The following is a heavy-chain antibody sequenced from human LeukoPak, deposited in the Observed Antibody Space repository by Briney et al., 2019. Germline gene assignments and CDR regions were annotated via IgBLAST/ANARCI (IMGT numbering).Heavy chain of an antibody. V-gene: IGHV1-2*06. CDR2: IDPNDGGT. CDR1: GYTFTGHF. CDR3: ATGRGEYFQH. D-gene: IGHD3-10*01. Sequence: GASVKVSCKASGYTFTGHFIQWVRQAPGQGPEWMGRIDPNDGGTNYAQKFQGRVTITADESTSTAYMELSSLRSEDTAVYYCATGRGEYFQHWGQGTLVTVSS. J-gene: IGHJ1*01.